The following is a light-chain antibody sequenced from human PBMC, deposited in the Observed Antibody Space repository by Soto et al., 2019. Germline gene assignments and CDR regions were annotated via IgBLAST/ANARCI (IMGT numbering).Light chain of an antibody. CDR3: QQGYDLPIT. V-gene: IGKV1D-12*01. CDR2: LAS. Sequence: DIQMTQSPSSVSASVGDRVTFTCRASENIDNYLAWYQQKPGKAPKLLIYLASTLQSVVPSRFRGSGYGRDFSLTVSSLQPEDFATYICQQGYDLPITFGGGTKVEI. J-gene: IGKJ4*01. CDR1: ENIDNY.